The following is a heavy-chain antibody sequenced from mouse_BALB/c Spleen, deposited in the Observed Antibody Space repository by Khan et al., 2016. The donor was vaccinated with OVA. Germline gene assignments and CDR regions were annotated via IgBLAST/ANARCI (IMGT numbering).Heavy chain of an antibody. J-gene: IGHJ4*01. V-gene: IGHV1S41*01. Sequence: DLVKPGASVKLSCKASGCTFTSYWMNWIKQRPGQGLEWIGRIAPESGTTHYNEMFKGKATLTVDTSSNTAYMQLSSLTSEDSAVYFWARENYYGYSYYAMDYWGQGTSVTVSS. D-gene: IGHD2-2*01. CDR1: GCTFTSYW. CDR2: IAPESGTT. CDR3: ARENYYGYSYYAMDY.